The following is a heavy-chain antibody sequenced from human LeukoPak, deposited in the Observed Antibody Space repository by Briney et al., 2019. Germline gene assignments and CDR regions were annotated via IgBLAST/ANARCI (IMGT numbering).Heavy chain of an antibody. V-gene: IGHV4-34*01. CDR1: GGSFSGYY. Sequence: SETLSLTCAVYGGSFSGYYWSWIRQPPGKGLEWTGEINHSGSTNYNPSLKSRVTISVDTSKNQFSLKLSSVTAADTAVYYCATDSSGYFWRLYYMDVWGKGTTVTVSS. D-gene: IGHD3-22*01. CDR2: INHSGST. J-gene: IGHJ6*03. CDR3: ATDSSGYFWRLYYMDV.